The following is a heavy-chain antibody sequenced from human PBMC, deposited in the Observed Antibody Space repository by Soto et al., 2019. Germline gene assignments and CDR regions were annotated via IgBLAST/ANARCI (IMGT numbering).Heavy chain of an antibody. V-gene: IGHV4-34*01. CDR1: GGSFSGYY. Sequence: QVQLQQWGAGLLKPSETLSLTCAVYGGSFSGYYWSWIRQPPGKGLEWIGEINPSGSTNYNPSLKRRVPISVDTPKNQCSLKRSSVAAADTALYYCARGRGYSYGYRSLAYYYGMDVWGQGTTVTVSS. D-gene: IGHD5-18*01. CDR3: ARGRGYSYGYRSLAYYYGMDV. CDR2: INPSGST. J-gene: IGHJ6*02.